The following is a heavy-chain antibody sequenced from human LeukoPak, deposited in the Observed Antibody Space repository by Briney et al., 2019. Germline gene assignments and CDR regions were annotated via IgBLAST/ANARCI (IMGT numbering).Heavy chain of an antibody. J-gene: IGHJ3*02. D-gene: IGHD3-10*01. CDR1: GGTFSSYA. V-gene: IGHV1-69*06. Sequence: SVKVSCKASGGTFSSYAISWVRQAPGQGLEWMGGIIPIFGTASYAQKFQGRVTITADKSTSTAYMELSSLRSEDTAVYYCARVSQELDAFDIWGQGTMVTVSS. CDR3: ARVSQELDAFDI. CDR2: IIPIFGTA.